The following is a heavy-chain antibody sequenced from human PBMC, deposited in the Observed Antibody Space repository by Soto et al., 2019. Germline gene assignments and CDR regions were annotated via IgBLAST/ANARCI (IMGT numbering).Heavy chain of an antibody. V-gene: IGHV1-69*13. Sequence: SVKVSCKASGGTFSSYAISWVRQAPGQGLEWMGGIIPIFGTANYAQKFQGRVTITADESTSTAYMELSSLRSEDTAVYYCARGGHYDSSGYGYYFDYWGQGTLVTVSS. J-gene: IGHJ4*02. CDR3: ARGGHYDSSGYGYYFDY. CDR1: GGTFSSYA. CDR2: IIPIFGTA. D-gene: IGHD3-22*01.